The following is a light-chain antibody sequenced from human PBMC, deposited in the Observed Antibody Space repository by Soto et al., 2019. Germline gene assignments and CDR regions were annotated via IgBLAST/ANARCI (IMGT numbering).Light chain of an antibody. V-gene: IGKV3-20*01. J-gene: IGKJ5*01. CDR2: GAS. Sequence: IVLTQSPGSLSLSPGDRATLSCRASQSVGGNVAWYQQIPGQPPKLLIFGASSRATGIADKFSGSGSGTDFTLTISRLEPADFALYYCQHYGAAPITFGQRTRLEIK. CDR3: QHYGAAPIT. CDR1: QSVGGN.